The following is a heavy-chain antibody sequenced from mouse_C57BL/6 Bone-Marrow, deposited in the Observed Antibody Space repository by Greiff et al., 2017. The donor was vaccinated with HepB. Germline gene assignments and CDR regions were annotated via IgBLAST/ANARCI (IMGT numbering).Heavy chain of an antibody. J-gene: IGHJ3*01. CDR1: GYTFPSYW. CDR3: ARTDYYGSSPAWFAY. CDR2: IYPGSGST. V-gene: IGHV1-55*01. D-gene: IGHD1-1*01. Sequence: VQLQQPGTELVKPGASVKMSCKASGYTFPSYWITWVKQRPGQGLEWIGDIYPGSGSTNYNEKFKSKATLTVDTSSSTAYMQLSSLTSEDSAVYYCARTDYYGSSPAWFAYWGQGTLVTVSA.